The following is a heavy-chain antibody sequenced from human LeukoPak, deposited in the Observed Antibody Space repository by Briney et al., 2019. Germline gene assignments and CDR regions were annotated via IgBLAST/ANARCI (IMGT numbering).Heavy chain of an antibody. V-gene: IGHV3-53*05. J-gene: IGHJ6*03. D-gene: IGHD1-26*01. CDR2: IYSGGRT. CDR3: AKGYGWEASYYYYYMDV. Sequence: GGSLRLSCVVSGFTVSGDYMSWVRQAPGKGLEWVSVIYSGGRTYYADSVKGRFTISRDNSKNTLYLQMNSLRAEDTAVYYCAKGYGWEASYYYYYMDVWGKGTTVTISS. CDR1: GFTVSGDY.